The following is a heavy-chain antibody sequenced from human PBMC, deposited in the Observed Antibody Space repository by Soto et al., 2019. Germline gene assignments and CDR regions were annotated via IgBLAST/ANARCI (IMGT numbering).Heavy chain of an antibody. D-gene: IGHD6-13*01. CDR3: TLRQDSSRGPIY. Sequence: QITLKESGPTLVKPTETLTLTCSVSGFSLSTSRRTLGWIRQPPGKAPEWLALGGQYSPSLQSRVTFTKDTSKNQVVLTLTDMDPADTATYYCTLRQDSSRGPIYWGQGILVTVSS. CDR1: GFSLSTSRRT. J-gene: IGHJ4*02. V-gene: IGHV2-5*01. CDR2: GG.